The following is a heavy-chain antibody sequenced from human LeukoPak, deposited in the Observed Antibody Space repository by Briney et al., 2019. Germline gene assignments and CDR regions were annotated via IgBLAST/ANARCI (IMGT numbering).Heavy chain of an antibody. J-gene: IGHJ4*02. Sequence: GGSLRLSCAASGFTFSSYWMHWVRQAPGKGLVWVSRINSDGSSTSYADSVKGRFTISRDNAKNSLYLQMNSLRAEDTALYYCTRLLSSTGWYGAGDYWGQGTLVTVSS. CDR2: INSDGSST. V-gene: IGHV3-74*01. CDR3: TRLLSSTGWYGAGDY. CDR1: GFTFSSYW. D-gene: IGHD6-19*01.